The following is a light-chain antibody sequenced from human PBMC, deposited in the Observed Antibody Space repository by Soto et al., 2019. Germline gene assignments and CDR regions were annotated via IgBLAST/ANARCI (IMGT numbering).Light chain of an antibody. V-gene: IGLV2-8*01. J-gene: IGLJ2*01. CDR3: SSITGSSTPVV. CDR2: EVS. CDR1: SSDVGEENY. Sequence: QSVLTQPPSASGSPGQSVTITCSGTSSDVGEENYVSWYQQHPGKVPKLILYEVSKRPSGVPDRFSGSRSGNTASLTVSGLQAEDEADYYCSSITGSSTPVVFGGGTKLTVL.